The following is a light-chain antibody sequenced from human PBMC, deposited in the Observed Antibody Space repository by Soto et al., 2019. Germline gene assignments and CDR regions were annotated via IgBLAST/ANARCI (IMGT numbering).Light chain of an antibody. CDR3: QHYGETPIT. V-gene: IGKV3-20*01. J-gene: IGKJ5*01. CDR1: QSVSRR. CDR2: GAS. Sequence: EIVLTQSPGTLSLSPGGRATLSCRASQSVSRRLAWYQHRPGQSPRLLISGASMRASGVPVRFSGSGSGTDFTLTISRLEPEDFAVYYCQHYGETPITFGLGTTGG.